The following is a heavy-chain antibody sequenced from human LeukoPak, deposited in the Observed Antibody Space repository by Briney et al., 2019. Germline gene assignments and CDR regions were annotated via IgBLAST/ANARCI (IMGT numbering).Heavy chain of an antibody. CDR2: VNPNSGGT. CDR3: AREYYYDSSGYYRLIVNWFDP. J-gene: IGHJ5*02. Sequence: SVKVSCKASGYTFTGYYMHWVRQAPGQGLEWMGWVNPNSGGTNYAQKFQGRVTMTRDTSISTAYMELSRLRSDDTAVYYCAREYYYDSSGYYRLIVNWFDPWGQGTLVTVSS. CDR1: GYTFTGYY. D-gene: IGHD3-22*01. V-gene: IGHV1-2*02.